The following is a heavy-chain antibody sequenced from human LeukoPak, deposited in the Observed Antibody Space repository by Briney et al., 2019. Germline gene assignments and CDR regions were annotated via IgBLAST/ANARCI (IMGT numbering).Heavy chain of an antibody. D-gene: IGHD3-9*01. Sequence: GGSLRLSCAASGFTFSTYSMNWVRQAPGKGLEWVSRINTDGSSTSYVDSVKGRFTISRDNAKNTLYLQMNSLRIDDTAVYYCARLGRGGGYDVLTGLSWGQGTLVTVSS. CDR3: ARLGRGGGYDVLTGLS. CDR1: GFTFSTYS. CDR2: INTDGSST. V-gene: IGHV3-74*01. J-gene: IGHJ5*02.